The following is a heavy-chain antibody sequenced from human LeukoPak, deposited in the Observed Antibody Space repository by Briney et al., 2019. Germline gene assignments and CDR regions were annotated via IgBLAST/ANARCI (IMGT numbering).Heavy chain of an antibody. CDR3: ARHYYGPQVWDY. J-gene: IGHJ4*02. D-gene: IGHD3-10*01. CDR2: IKQDGSEK. CDR1: GFTFSIYW. Sequence: GGSLRLSCAASGFTFSIYWMSWVRQAPGKGLEWVANIKQDGSEKYSVDSVKGRFTISRDNAKNSLYLQMNSLRAEETAVYYCARHYYGPQVWDYWGQGTLVTVSS. V-gene: IGHV3-7*01.